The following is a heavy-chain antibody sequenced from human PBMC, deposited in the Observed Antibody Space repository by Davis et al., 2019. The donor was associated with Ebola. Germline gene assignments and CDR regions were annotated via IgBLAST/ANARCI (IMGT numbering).Heavy chain of an antibody. CDR3: ARAPAGRWQWPGTACDY. CDR2: ITSDSGRT. V-gene: IGHV3-21*01. J-gene: IGHJ4*02. D-gene: IGHD6-19*01. CDR1: GFTFSGHS. Sequence: PGGSLRLSCAASGFTFSGHSMNWVRQAPGKGLEWVSSITSDSGRTSYAESVKGRFTISRDNAKNSLYLQMNSLRAEDTAVYYCARAPAGRWQWPGTACDYWGQGTLVTVSS.